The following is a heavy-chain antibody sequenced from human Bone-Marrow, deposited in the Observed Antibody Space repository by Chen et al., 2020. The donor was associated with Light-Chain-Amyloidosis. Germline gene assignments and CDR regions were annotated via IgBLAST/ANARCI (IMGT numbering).Heavy chain of an antibody. CDR1: GYTFNLYW. V-gene: IGHV5-51*01. Sequence: EVQVVQSGAEVKKPGESLKISCKASGYTFNLYWIGWVRQMSGTGLEWMGTIYPGDSDTRYSPSLQGQVTISADNSISTAYLEWSSLKASDTAMYYCARGAPGISGTMWQGTFDIWGQGTMVTVSS. CDR3: ARGAPGISGTMWQGTFDI. D-gene: IGHD1-7*01. J-gene: IGHJ3*02. CDR2: IYPGDSDT.